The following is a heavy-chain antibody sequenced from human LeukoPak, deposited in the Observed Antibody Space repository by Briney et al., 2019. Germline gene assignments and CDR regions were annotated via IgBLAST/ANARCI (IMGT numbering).Heavy chain of an antibody. Sequence: SVTLSLTCSVSGGSISSYYWSWIRQPPGKGLEWIGYIYYSGSTNYNPSLKSRVTISVDTSKNQFSLKLSSVTAADTAVYYCARRQWLSEFDYWGQGTLVTVSS. V-gene: IGHV4-59*08. D-gene: IGHD6-19*01. J-gene: IGHJ4*02. CDR2: IYYSGST. CDR3: ARRQWLSEFDY. CDR1: GGSISSYY.